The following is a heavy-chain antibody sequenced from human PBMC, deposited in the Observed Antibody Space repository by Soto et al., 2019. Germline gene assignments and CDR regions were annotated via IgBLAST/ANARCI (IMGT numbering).Heavy chain of an antibody. J-gene: IGHJ6*02. D-gene: IGHD2-15*01. CDR2: IYPGDSDT. Sequence: GESLKISCRGSGDSFTSYWIGWVRQMPGKGLEWMGIIYPGDSDTRYSPSFQGQVTISADKSISTAYLQWSSLKASDTAMYYCASAHYCCVGCCTLCLPSDGMHVRGQAPTVTGSS. CDR1: GDSFTSYW. V-gene: IGHV5-51*01. CDR3: ASAHYCCVGCCTLCLPSDGMHV.